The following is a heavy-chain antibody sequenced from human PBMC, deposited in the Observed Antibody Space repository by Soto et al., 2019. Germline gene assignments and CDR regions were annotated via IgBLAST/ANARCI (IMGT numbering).Heavy chain of an antibody. Sequence: GESLKISCKGSGYSFSNFWIGWVRQMPRKGLEWMGIIYPGDSDTRYSPSLKGQVTMSADNSISTAYLQWSSLKASDSAMYYCARQSSYSTSSFDPWGQGTLVTVSS. D-gene: IGHD2-2*01. J-gene: IGHJ5*02. CDR2: IYPGDSDT. V-gene: IGHV5-51*01. CDR3: ARQSSYSTSSFDP. CDR1: GYSFSNFW.